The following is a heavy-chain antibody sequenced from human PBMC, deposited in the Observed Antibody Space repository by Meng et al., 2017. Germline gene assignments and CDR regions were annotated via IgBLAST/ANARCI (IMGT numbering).Heavy chain of an antibody. D-gene: IGHD6-13*01. Sequence: ITLKESGPTLVKPTHTLTRTVTFSGCSHSTGGVGVGWIRQPPGKALEWLALIYCDDDTRYSPSLKSRLTITKDTSKNQVVLTMTNMDPVDTATYYCAHCLYSSSCDYWGQGTLVTVSS. CDR1: GCSHSTGGVG. CDR3: AHCLYSSSCDY. J-gene: IGHJ4*02. V-gene: IGHV2-5*02. CDR2: IYCDDDT.